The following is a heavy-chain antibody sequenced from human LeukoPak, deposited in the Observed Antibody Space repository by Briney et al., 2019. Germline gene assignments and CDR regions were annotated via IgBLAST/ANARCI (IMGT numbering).Heavy chain of an antibody. V-gene: IGHV7-4-1*02. Sequence: GASVKVSCKAFAYSFNRYAMSWVRQAPGQGLQWMGWINTNTGNPTYAQGFTGRFVFSLDTSVSTTYLQINSLKAEDTAVYYCAREHTYSSGSDFGHWGQGTLVTVSS. CDR3: AREHTYSSGSDFGH. CDR2: INTNTGNP. J-gene: IGHJ5*02. D-gene: IGHD6-19*01. CDR1: AYSFNRYA.